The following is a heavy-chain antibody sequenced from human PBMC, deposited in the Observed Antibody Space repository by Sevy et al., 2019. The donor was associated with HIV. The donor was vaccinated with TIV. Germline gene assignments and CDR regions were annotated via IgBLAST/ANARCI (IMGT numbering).Heavy chain of an antibody. Sequence: GGSLRLSCAASGFTFSNAWMSWVRQAPGKGLEWVGRIKSKTDGGTTDYAAPVKGRFTISRDDSKNTLYLQMNSLKTEETAVYYCTTPYYDFWSGYYDAFDIWGQGTMVTVSS. CDR3: TTPYYDFWSGYYDAFDI. J-gene: IGHJ3*02. CDR1: GFTFSNAW. V-gene: IGHV3-15*01. D-gene: IGHD3-3*01. CDR2: IKSKTDGGTT.